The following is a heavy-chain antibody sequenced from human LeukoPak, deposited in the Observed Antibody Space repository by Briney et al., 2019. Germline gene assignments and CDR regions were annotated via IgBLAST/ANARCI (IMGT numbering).Heavy chain of an antibody. CDR1: GYTFTAYY. CDR3: AREVSRTVTWIDH. CDR2: INPNSGDT. D-gene: IGHD4-17*01. V-gene: IGHV1-2*06. J-gene: IGHJ4*02. Sequence: ASVKVSCRASGYTFTAYYMHWVRQAPGQGLEWMGRINPNSGDTNHAQKFQGRVTMTRDTSISTAYMELSRLRPDDTAVYYCAREVSRTVTWIDHWGQGTLVTVSS.